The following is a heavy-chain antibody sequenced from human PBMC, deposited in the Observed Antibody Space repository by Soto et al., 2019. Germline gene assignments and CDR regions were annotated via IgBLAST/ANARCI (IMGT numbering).Heavy chain of an antibody. V-gene: IGHV4-59*01. CDR3: ARRYLATDNGFDP. Sequence: TSETLSLTCTVSGGSISSYYWSWIRQPPGKGLEWIGYIYYSGSTNYNPSLKSRVTISVDTSKNQFSLKLSSVTAADTAVYYCARRYLATDNGFDPWGQETVATSPQ. CDR1: GGSISSYY. CDR2: IYYSGST. J-gene: IGHJ5*02. D-gene: IGHD1-26*01.